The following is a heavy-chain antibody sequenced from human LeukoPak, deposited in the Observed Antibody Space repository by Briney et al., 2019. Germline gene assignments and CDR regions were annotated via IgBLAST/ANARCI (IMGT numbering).Heavy chain of an antibody. D-gene: IGHD3-22*01. V-gene: IGHV4-59*01. J-gene: IGHJ4*02. Sequence: SETLSLTCTDPGASISSYYWSWIRQPPGKGLEWIGYIYYSRSTNYNPSLKSRVTISVDTSRNQFSLKLSSVTAADTAMYYCARGSGYLVYWGQGTLVTVSS. CDR2: IYYSRST. CDR1: GASISSYY. CDR3: ARGSGYLVY.